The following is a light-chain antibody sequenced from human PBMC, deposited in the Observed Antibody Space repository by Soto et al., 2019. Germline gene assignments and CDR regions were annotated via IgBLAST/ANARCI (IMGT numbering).Light chain of an antibody. CDR3: MQALQTPLT. Sequence: DIVMTQSPLSLPVTPGEPASISCRSIHSLLHINGYNYLDWYLQKPGQSPQLLIYLGSNRSSGVPDRFSGSGSGTDFTLKISRVEAEDVGVYYCMQALQTPLTFGGGTKVDIK. CDR1: HSLLHINGYNY. V-gene: IGKV2-28*01. J-gene: IGKJ4*01. CDR2: LGS.